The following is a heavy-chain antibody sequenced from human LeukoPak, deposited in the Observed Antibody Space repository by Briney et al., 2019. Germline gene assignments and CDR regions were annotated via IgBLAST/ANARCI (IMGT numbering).Heavy chain of an antibody. CDR3: ASAYKKPGWFGEHAAVLAFDI. Sequence: GGSLRLSCAASGFTFSSYSMNWVRQAPGKGLGWVSTISSSSSYIYYADSVKGRFTISRDNAKNSLYLQMNSLRAEDTAVYYCASAYKKPGWFGEHAAVLAFDIWGQGTMVTVSS. V-gene: IGHV3-21*01. CDR2: ISSSSSYI. D-gene: IGHD3-10*01. CDR1: GFTFSSYS. J-gene: IGHJ3*02.